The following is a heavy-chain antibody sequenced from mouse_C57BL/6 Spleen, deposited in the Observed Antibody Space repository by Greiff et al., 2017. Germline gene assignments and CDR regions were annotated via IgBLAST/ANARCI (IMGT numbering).Heavy chain of an antibody. CDR2: IYPGDGDT. Sequence: ESGPELVKPGASVKISCKASGYAFSSSWMNWVKQRPGKGLEWIGRIYPGDGDTNYNGKFKGKATLTADKSSSTAYMQLSSLTSEDSAVYFCAAITTVVEYYFDYWGQGTTLTVSS. D-gene: IGHD1-1*01. J-gene: IGHJ2*01. V-gene: IGHV1-82*01. CDR1: GYAFSSSW. CDR3: AAITTVVEYYFDY.